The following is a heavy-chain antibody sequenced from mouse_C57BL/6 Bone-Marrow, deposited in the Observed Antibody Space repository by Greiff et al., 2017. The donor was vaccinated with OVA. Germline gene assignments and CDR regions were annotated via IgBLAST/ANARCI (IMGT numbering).Heavy chain of an antibody. Sequence: VQLQQSGAELVRPGASVKLSCTASGFNIKDDYMHWVKQRPEQGLEWIGWIDPENGDTEYASMFQGTATITADSSSNTAYLQLSSLTAEDTAVYYCTTGGKYEGWGQGTLVTVSA. V-gene: IGHV14-4*01. J-gene: IGHJ3*02. CDR2: IDPENGDT. D-gene: IGHD2-1*01. CDR1: GFNIKDDY. CDR3: TTGGKYEG.